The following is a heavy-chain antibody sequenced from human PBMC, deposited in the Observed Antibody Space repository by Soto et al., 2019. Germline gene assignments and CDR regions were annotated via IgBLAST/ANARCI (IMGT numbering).Heavy chain of an antibody. V-gene: IGHV4-59*02. CDR2: IYYSGST. CDR1: GGSVSSYY. D-gene: IGHD5-18*01. CDR3: ARASRIQLCLHDY. Sequence: ASETLSLTCTVSGGSVSSYYWSWIRQPPGKGLEWIGYIYYSGSTNYNPSLKSRVTISVDTSKNQFSLKLSSVTAADTAVYYCARASRIQLCLHDYWGQGTLVTVSS. J-gene: IGHJ4*02.